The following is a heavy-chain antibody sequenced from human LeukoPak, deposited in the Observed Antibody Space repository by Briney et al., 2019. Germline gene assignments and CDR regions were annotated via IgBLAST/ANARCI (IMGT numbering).Heavy chain of an antibody. CDR3: ARNSGYDLNWFDP. CDR1: GGSISSGSYY. D-gene: IGHD5-12*01. J-gene: IGHJ5*02. Sequence: SQTLSLTCTVSGGSISSGSYYWSWIRQPAGKGLEWIGRIYTSGSTNYNPSLKSRGTISVDTSKNQFSLKLSSVTAADTAVYYCARNSGYDLNWFDPWGQGTLVTVSS. V-gene: IGHV4-61*02. CDR2: IYTSGST.